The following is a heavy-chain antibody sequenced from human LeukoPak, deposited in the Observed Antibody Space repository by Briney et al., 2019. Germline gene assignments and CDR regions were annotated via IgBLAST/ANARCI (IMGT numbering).Heavy chain of an antibody. J-gene: IGHJ4*02. D-gene: IGHD2-15*01. Sequence: GGSLRLSCVASGFTFSGSGMHWVRQAPGKGLEWVAFIRSDGSNKYYADSVKGRFTISRDNSKNTLYLQMNSLKAEDTAVYYCATHPGGSDYYWGQGTLVTVSS. CDR2: IRSDGSNK. V-gene: IGHV3-30*02. CDR1: GFTFSGSG. CDR3: ATHPGGSDYY.